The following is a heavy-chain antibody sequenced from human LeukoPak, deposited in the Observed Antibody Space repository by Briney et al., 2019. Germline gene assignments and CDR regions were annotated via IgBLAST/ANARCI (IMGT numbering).Heavy chain of an antibody. CDR2: IRYDGSNK. D-gene: IGHD1-26*01. CDR1: GFTFSSYG. J-gene: IGHJ6*03. CDR3: AKDVTYSGSYREYYMDV. V-gene: IGHV3-30*02. Sequence: PGGSLRLSCAASGFTFSSYGMHWVRQAPGKGLEWVAFIRYDGSNKYYADSVKGRFTISRDNSKNTLYLQMNSLRTEDTAMYYCAKDVTYSGSYREYYMDVWGKGTTVTVSS.